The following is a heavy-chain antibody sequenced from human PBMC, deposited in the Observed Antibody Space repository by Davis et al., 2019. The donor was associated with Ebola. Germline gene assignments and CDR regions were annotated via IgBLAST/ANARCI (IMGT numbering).Heavy chain of an antibody. Sequence: GESLKISCAASGFTFSSYAMSWVRQAPGKGLEWVSSISSSSTLIYYGDSVRGRFTISRDNAKNSLFLQMNSLRAEDTAVYYCARGRYGSGIDSVGYWGQGTLVTVS. CDR2: ISSSSTLI. CDR1: GFTFSSYA. CDR3: ARGRYGSGIDSVGY. J-gene: IGHJ4*02. V-gene: IGHV3-21*06. D-gene: IGHD3-10*01.